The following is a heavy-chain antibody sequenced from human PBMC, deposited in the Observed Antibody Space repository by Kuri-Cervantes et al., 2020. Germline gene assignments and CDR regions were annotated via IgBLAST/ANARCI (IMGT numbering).Heavy chain of an antibody. CDR2: IWYDGSNK. CDR3: ARDRRSSSGSYAAY. CDR1: GFTFSNYG. J-gene: IGHJ4*02. V-gene: IGHV3-33*01. Sequence: GESLKTSCAASGFTFSNYGMHWVRQAPGKGLEWVAIIWYDGSNKYYADSVKGRFTISRDSSKNTLYLQMNSLRAGDTAVYYCARDRRSSSGSYAAYWGRGTLVTVSS. D-gene: IGHD1-26*01.